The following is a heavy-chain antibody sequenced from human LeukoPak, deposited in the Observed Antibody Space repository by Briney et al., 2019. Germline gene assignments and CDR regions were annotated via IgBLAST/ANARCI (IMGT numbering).Heavy chain of an antibody. CDR3: ARSITMVRGVSAHFDY. V-gene: IGHV1-18*04. J-gene: IGHJ4*02. CDR2: ISAYNGNT. Sequence: ASVKVSCKASGYTFTGYYMHWVRQAPGQGLEWMGWISAYNGNTNYAQKLQGRVTMTTDTSTSTAYMELRSLRSDDTAVYYCARSITMVRGVSAHFDYWGQGTLVTVSS. CDR1: GYTFTGYY. D-gene: IGHD3-10*01.